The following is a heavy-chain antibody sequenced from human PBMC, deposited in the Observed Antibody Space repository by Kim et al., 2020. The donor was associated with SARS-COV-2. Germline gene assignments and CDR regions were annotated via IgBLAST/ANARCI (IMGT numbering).Heavy chain of an antibody. CDR3: ARGAMTTVLQH. V-gene: IGHV4-59*01. CDR1: GGSISSYY. Sequence: SETLSLTCTVSGGSISSYYWSWIRQPPGKGLEWIGYIYYSGSTNYNPSLKSRVTISVDTSKNQFSLKLSSVTAADTAVYYCARGAMTTVLQHWGQGTLVTVSS. CDR2: IYYSGST. D-gene: IGHD4-17*01. J-gene: IGHJ1*01.